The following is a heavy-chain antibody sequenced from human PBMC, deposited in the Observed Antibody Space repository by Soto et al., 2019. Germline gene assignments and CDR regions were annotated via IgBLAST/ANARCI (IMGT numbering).Heavy chain of an antibody. CDR3: AKAAPDRDLSQWLVRHYYYGMDV. CDR1: GFTFSSYA. V-gene: IGHV3-23*01. D-gene: IGHD6-19*01. Sequence: GGSLRLSCAASGFTFSSYAMSWVRQAPGKGLEWVSAISGSGGSTYYADSVKGRFTISRDNSKNTLYLQMNSLRAEDTAVYYCAKAAPDRDLSQWLVRHYYYGMDVWGQGTTVTVSS. CDR2: ISGSGGST. J-gene: IGHJ6*02.